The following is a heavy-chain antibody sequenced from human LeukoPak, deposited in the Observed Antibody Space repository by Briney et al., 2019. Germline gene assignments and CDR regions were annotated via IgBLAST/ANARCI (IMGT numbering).Heavy chain of an antibody. V-gene: IGHV1-18*01. CDR1: GYTFTSYG. Sequence: ASVKVSCKASGYTFTSYGISWVRQAPGQGLGWMGWISAYNGNTNYAQKLQGRVTMTTDTSTSTAYMELRSLRSDDTAVYYCARGRSYYYDSSGYYYVGAFDYWGQGTLVTVSS. D-gene: IGHD3-22*01. J-gene: IGHJ4*02. CDR2: ISAYNGNT. CDR3: ARGRSYYYDSSGYYYVGAFDY.